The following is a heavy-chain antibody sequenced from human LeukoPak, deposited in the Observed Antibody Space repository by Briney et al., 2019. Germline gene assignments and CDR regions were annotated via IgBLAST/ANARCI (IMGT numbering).Heavy chain of an antibody. CDR3: ARGPLRARYYFDY. J-gene: IGHJ4*02. Sequence: SETLSLTCTVSSGSISSSTYYWGWIRQPPGKGLEWIGTIYYTGSTYYNPSLKSRVTISVDTSKNQFSLKLTSVTAADTAVYYCARGPLRARYYFDYWGQGTLVTVSS. CDR1: SGSISSSTYY. CDR2: IYYTGST. V-gene: IGHV4-39*07.